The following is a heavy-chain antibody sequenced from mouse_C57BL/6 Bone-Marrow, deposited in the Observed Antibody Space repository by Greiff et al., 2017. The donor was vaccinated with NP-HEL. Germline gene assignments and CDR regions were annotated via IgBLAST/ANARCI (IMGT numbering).Heavy chain of an antibody. V-gene: IGHV1-72*01. CDR1: GYTFTSYW. Sequence: QVQLQQPGAELVKPGASVKLSCKASGYTFTSYWMHWVKQRPGRGLEWIGRIDPNSGGTKYNEKFKSKATLTVDKPSSTAYMQLSSLTSEDSAVYYGATNYYGSSYYAMDYWGQGTSVTVSS. CDR2: IDPNSGGT. CDR3: ATNYYGSSYYAMDY. D-gene: IGHD1-1*01. J-gene: IGHJ4*01.